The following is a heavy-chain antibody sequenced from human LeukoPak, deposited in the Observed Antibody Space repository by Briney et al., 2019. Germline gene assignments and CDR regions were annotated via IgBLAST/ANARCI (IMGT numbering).Heavy chain of an antibody. V-gene: IGHV1-18*01. Sequence: ASVKVSCKASGYTFTSYGISWVRQAPGQGLEWMGWISAYNGNTNYAQKLQGRVTMTTDTSTSTAYMELRSLRSDDTAVYYCARSGRTLGYCSGGGCYRGYFEYWGQGTLVTVSS. J-gene: IGHJ4*02. D-gene: IGHD2-15*01. CDR2: ISAYNGNT. CDR1: GYTFTSYG. CDR3: ARSGRTLGYCSGGGCYRGYFEY.